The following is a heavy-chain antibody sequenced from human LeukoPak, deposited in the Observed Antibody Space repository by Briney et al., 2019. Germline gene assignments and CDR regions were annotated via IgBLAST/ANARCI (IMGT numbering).Heavy chain of an antibody. CDR2: IYYSGST. CDR1: GGSISSGDYY. Sequence: SETLSLTCTVSGGSISSGDYYWSWIRQPPGKGLEWIGYIYYSGSTYYNPSLKSRVTISVDTSKNQFSLKLSSVTAADTAVYYCARDRRGSSWYGDAFDIWGQGTMVTVSS. CDR3: ARDRRGSSWYGDAFDI. D-gene: IGHD6-13*01. V-gene: IGHV4-30-4*01. J-gene: IGHJ3*02.